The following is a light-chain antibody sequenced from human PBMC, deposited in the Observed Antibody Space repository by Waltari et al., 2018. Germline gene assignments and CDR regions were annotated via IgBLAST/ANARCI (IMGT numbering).Light chain of an antibody. CDR1: SSYVGNYNL. CDR3: CSYAGLGIYV. J-gene: IGLJ1*01. CDR2: EVT. Sequence: QSGLTQPASVSVSPGQSLTIFCTGSSSYVGNYNLSTWYQQYPGNAPEHMVYEVTKRTSGVSDRFSGSKSSNTASLTIYGLQSEDEADYYCCSYAGLGIYVFGTGTKVTVL. V-gene: IGLV2-23*02.